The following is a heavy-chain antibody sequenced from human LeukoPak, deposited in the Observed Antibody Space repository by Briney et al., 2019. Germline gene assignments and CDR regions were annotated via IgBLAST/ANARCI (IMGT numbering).Heavy chain of an antibody. CDR2: INAGNGNT. D-gene: IGHD3-22*01. CDR1: GYTFTSYA. J-gene: IGHJ4*02. V-gene: IGHV1-3*01. Sequence: ASVKVSCKASGYTFTSYAMHWVRQAPGQRLEWMGWINAGNGNTKYSQKFQGRVTITRDTSASTAYMELRSLRSDDTAVYYCARVEWLHSSGYYLDYWGQGTLVTVSS. CDR3: ARVEWLHSSGYYLDY.